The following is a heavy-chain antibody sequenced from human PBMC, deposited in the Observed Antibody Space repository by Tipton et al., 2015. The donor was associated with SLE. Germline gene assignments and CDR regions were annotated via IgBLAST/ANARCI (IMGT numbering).Heavy chain of an antibody. D-gene: IGHD3-22*01. J-gene: IGHJ4*02. V-gene: IGHV3-48*03. CDR2: ISSSGSTI. CDR3: ARDNRSYYYDSSGYYYVY. Sequence: SLRLSCAASGFTFSSYEMNWVRQAPGKGLEWVSYISSSGSTIYYADSVKGRFTISRDNSKNTLYLQMNSLRAEDTAVYYCARDNRSYYYDSSGYYYVYWGQGTLVTVSS. CDR1: GFTFSSYE.